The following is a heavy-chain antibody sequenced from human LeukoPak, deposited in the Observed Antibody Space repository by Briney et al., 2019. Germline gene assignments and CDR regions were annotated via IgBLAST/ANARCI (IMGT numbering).Heavy chain of an antibody. CDR2: IYTSGST. CDR3: ARELGSAFDI. J-gene: IGHJ3*02. D-gene: IGHD3-3*02. Sequence: SETLSLTYTVSGGSISSYYWSWIRQPAGKGLEWIGRIYTSGSTNYNPSLKSRVTISVDTSKNQFSLMVRSVTAADTALYYCARELGSAFDIWGQGIMVIVSS. V-gene: IGHV4-4*07. CDR1: GGSISSYY.